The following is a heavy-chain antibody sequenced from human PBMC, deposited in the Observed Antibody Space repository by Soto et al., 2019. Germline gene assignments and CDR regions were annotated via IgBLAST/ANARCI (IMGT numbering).Heavy chain of an antibody. Sequence: PSETLSLTCTVSGGSISSGGYYWSWIRQHPGKGLEWIGYIYYSGSTYYNPSLKSRVTISVDTSKNQFSLKLSSVTAADTAVYYCARVDLWFGELLSKGPYYFDYWGQGTLVTVSS. J-gene: IGHJ4*02. CDR1: GGSISSGGYY. V-gene: IGHV4-31*03. CDR3: ARVDLWFGELLSKGPYYFDY. CDR2: IYYSGST. D-gene: IGHD3-10*01.